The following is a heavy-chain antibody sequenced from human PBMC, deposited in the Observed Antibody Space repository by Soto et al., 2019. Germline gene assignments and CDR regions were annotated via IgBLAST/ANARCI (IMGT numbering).Heavy chain of an antibody. Sequence: LSLTCSVSGSSFSNFYWSWIRQPAGKGLEWIGRIYTSGATSYNPSLKSRVRMSVDTSQSQMSLSLTSVTAADTAVYYCARGGIQLSYAFDYWGQGILVTVYS. CDR2: IYTSGAT. CDR1: GSSFSNFY. D-gene: IGHD3-10*01. CDR3: ARGGIQLSYAFDY. V-gene: IGHV4-4*07. J-gene: IGHJ4*02.